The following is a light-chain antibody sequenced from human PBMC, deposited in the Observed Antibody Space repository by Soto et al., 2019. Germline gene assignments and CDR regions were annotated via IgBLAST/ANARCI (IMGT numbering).Light chain of an antibody. CDR2: WAS. CDR1: QSVLYSSNNKNY. J-gene: IGKJ2*01. CDR3: QQYYSTPYT. V-gene: IGKV4-1*01. Sequence: DIVMTQSPDSLAVSLGERATINCKSSQSVLYSSNNKNYLAWYQQKPGQPPKLLIYWASTRESGVPDRFSGSGSGTDFTLTISSLQAADGAVYYCQQYYSTPYTCGQGTKLEIK.